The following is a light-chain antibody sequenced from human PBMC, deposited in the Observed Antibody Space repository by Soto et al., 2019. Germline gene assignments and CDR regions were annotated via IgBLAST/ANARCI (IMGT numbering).Light chain of an antibody. CDR2: EVS. CDR3: SSYAGSNNYV. CDR1: SSDVGGYNY. Sequence: QSVLTQPPSASGCPGQSVTICCTGTSSDVGGYNYVSWYQQHPGKAPKLMIFEVSKRPSGVPYRFSGSKSGDTASLTVSGLQAEDEAEYYCSSYAGSNNYVFGAGTKVTV. V-gene: IGLV2-8*01. J-gene: IGLJ1*01.